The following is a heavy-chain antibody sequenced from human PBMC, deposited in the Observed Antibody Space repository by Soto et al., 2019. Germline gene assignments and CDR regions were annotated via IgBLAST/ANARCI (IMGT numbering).Heavy chain of an antibody. CDR3: ARDSVLRYFDWPTPGGMDV. D-gene: IGHD3-9*01. J-gene: IGHJ6*02. V-gene: IGHV3-21*01. CDR2: ISSSSSYI. Sequence: PGGSLRLSCAASGFTFSSYSMNWVSQAPGKGLEWVSSISSSSSYIYYADSVKGRFTISRDNAKNSLYLQMNSLRAEDTAVYYCARDSVLRYFDWPTPGGMDVWGQGTTVTVSS. CDR1: GFTFSSYS.